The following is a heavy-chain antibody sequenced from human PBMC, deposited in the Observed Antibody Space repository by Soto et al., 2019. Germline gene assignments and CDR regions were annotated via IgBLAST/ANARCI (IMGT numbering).Heavy chain of an antibody. Sequence: ASVKVSCKASGYTFTSYDINWVRQATGQGLEWMGWMNPNSGNTGYAQKFQGRVTMTRNTSISTAYMELSSLRSEDTAVYYCARVRKGLLYSSRHRTGVLDPWGQGTLVTVSS. D-gene: IGHD6-13*01. J-gene: IGHJ5*02. V-gene: IGHV1-8*01. CDR2: MNPNSGNT. CDR3: ARVRKGLLYSSRHRTGVLDP. CDR1: GYTFTSYD.